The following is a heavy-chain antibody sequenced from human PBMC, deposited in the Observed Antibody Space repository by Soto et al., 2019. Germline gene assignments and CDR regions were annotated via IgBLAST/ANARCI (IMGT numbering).Heavy chain of an antibody. D-gene: IGHD2-15*01. V-gene: IGHV1-46*01. CDR1: GYTFTSYY. Sequence: QVQLVQSGAEVKKPGASVKVSCKASGYTFTSYYMHWVRQAPGQGLEWMGIINPSGGSTSYAQKFQGRVTMTRDTSTSKVYMELSSLRSEDPAVYYCARGHGRSRVGGGSMDVWGQGTTVTVSS. CDR2: INPSGGST. CDR3: ARGHGRSRVGGGSMDV. J-gene: IGHJ6*02.